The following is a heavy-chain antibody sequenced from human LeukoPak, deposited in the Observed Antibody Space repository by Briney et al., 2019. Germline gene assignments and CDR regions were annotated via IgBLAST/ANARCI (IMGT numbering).Heavy chain of an antibody. D-gene: IGHD4-23*01. J-gene: IGHJ4*02. Sequence: GGSLRLSCAASGFTLSTYGMHWVRQAPGKGLEWVAVISSDGSNKFYADSVKGRFTISRDGSKNTLYLQMNSLRPDDTAVYFCAKDYRRWAFDYWGQGTLVTVSS. V-gene: IGHV3-30*18. CDR2: ISSDGSNK. CDR3: AKDYRRWAFDY. CDR1: GFTLSTYG.